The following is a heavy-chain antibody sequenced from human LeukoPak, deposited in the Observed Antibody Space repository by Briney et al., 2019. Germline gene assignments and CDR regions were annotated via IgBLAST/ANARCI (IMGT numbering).Heavy chain of an antibody. CDR1: GYSISSGYY. CDR2: IYHSGST. J-gene: IGHJ4*02. D-gene: IGHD3-22*01. Sequence: SETLSLTCAVSGYSISSGYYWGWIRQPPGKGLEWIGSIYHSGSTYYNPSLKSRVTISVDTSKNQFSLKLSSVTAADTAVYYCARGIQYYYDSSGYSDYWGQGTLVTVSS. CDR3: ARGIQYYYDSSGYSDY. V-gene: IGHV4-38-2*01.